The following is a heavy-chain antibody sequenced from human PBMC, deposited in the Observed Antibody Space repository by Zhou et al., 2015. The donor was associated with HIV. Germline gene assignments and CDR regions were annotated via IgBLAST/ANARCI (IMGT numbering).Heavy chain of an antibody. CDR1: GGPFSSYA. J-gene: IGHJ4*02. D-gene: IGHD6-13*01. Sequence: QVQLVQSGAEVKTPGSSVKVSCKASGGPFSSYAICWVRQAPGQGLEWMGGIIPIFGSAIYAQKFQGRVTITADESTSTAYMEMSSLRSEDTAVYYCARERPAAAEYWGQGTLVTVSS. CDR3: ARERPAAAEY. V-gene: IGHV1-69*12. CDR2: IIPIFGSA.